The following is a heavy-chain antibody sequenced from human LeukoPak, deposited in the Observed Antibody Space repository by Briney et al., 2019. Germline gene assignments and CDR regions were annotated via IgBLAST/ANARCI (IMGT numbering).Heavy chain of an antibody. CDR3: ARHYGP. V-gene: IGHV4-61*01. D-gene: IGHD3-16*01. CDR2: ISYSGST. Sequence: SETLSLTCTVSGGSVISDSYYWSWIRQPPGKGLEWIAYISYSGSTNYNPSLKTRVTISVDTSKNQFSLKLTSVTAADTAVYYCARHYGPWGQGTLVTVSS. CDR1: GGSVISDSYY. J-gene: IGHJ5*02.